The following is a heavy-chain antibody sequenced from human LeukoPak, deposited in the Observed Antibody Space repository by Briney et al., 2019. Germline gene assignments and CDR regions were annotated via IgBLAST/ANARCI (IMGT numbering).Heavy chain of an antibody. D-gene: IGHD6-13*01. J-gene: IGHJ4*02. Sequence: ASVKVSCKASEYTFTSYDINWVRQATGQGLEWMGWMNPNSGNTGYAQKFQGRVTMTTDTSTSTAYMELRSLRSDDTAVYYCARSSIRSSIESFPNWGQGTLVTVSS. CDR3: ARSSIRSSIESFPN. CDR2: MNPNSGNT. V-gene: IGHV1-8*02. CDR1: EYTFTSYD.